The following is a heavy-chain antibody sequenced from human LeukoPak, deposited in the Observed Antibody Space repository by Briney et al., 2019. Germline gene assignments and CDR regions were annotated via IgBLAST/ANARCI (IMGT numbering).Heavy chain of an antibody. V-gene: IGHV3-23*01. J-gene: IGHJ4*02. Sequence: SGESLRLSCAASGLTFSKSALTWVRQAPGKGLEWVSTITDVGDIFYTYSVRGRFTISRDNSKNTVYMQMDGLRAEDTAVYYCTRDRGGSPTDVFDYWGQGTLVTVSS. CDR1: GLTFSKSA. CDR2: ITDVGDI. CDR3: TRDRGGSPTDVFDY. D-gene: IGHD2-15*01.